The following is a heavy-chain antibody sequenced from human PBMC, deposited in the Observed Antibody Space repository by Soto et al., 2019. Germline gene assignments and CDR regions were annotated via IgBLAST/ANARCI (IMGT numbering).Heavy chain of an antibody. CDR1: GGSIGYYY. J-gene: IGHJ4*02. D-gene: IGHD3-22*01. CDR3: ARLDYYDSTGYWVDY. V-gene: IGHV4-59*08. Sequence: PSETLSLTCTVSGGSIGYYYWSWLRRPPGKGMEWIGYIYYSGSTNSNPSLKSRITISVDTSKNQFSLKLSSVTAADTAVYYCARLDYYDSTGYWVDYWGQGTLVTVS. CDR2: IYYSGST.